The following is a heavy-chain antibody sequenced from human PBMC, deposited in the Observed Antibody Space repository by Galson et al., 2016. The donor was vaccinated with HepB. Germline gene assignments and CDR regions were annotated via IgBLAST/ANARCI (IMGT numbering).Heavy chain of an antibody. D-gene: IGHD3-22*01. Sequence: SVKVSCKASGGTSSNYAINWVRQAPGQGLEWMGRIIPIFDSANYAQKFQDRFAITVDKSTSKAYMELSSLRSEDTAVFYCARQDSYDSTGLDYWGQGTLVTVSS. J-gene: IGHJ4*02. CDR2: IIPIFDSA. CDR1: GGTSSNYA. V-gene: IGHV1-69*04. CDR3: ARQDSYDSTGLDY.